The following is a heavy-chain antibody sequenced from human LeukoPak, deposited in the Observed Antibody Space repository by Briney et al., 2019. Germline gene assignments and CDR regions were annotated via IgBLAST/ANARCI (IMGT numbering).Heavy chain of an antibody. D-gene: IGHD2-15*01. CDR2: VNYNGST. CDR3: ARGSRFDGFCAAGTCYSAYYDY. CDR1: GESFNDYF. Sequence: PSETLSLMCAVYGESFNDYFWNWIRQPPGKGLEWIREVNYNGSTYYNSSLKSRVSMSVDTSKKQIFLNLRSLTATDTAMYFCARGSRFDGFCAAGTCYSAYYDYWGQGTPVTVSS. J-gene: IGHJ4*02. V-gene: IGHV4-34*01.